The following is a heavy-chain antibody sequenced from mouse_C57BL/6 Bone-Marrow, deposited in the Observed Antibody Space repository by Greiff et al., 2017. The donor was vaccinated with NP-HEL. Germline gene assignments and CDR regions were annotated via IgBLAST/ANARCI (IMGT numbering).Heavy chain of an antibody. J-gene: IGHJ3*01. CDR1: GYSFTGYF. CDR3: AREGCSNHDWFAY. CDR2: INPYNGDT. D-gene: IGHD2-5*01. V-gene: IGHV1-20*01. Sequence: EVKLMESGPELVKPGDSVKISCKASGYSFTGYFMNWVMQSHGKSLEWIGRINPYNGDTFYNQKFKGKATLTVDKSSSTAHMELRSLTSEDSAVYYCAREGCSNHDWFAYWGQGTLVTVSA.